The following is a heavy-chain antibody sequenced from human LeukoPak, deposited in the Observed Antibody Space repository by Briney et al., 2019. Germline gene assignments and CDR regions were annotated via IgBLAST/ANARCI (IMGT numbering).Heavy chain of an antibody. CDR1: GFTFDDYA. V-gene: IGHV3-9*01. J-gene: IGHJ4*02. Sequence: GRSLRLSCAAPGFTFDDYAMHWVRQAPGKGLEWVSGITWNSGSIDYADSVKGRFTISRDNAKNSLYLQMNSLRAEDTALYYCAKSRSGGNYGDFDYWGQGTLVTVSS. CDR2: ITWNSGSI. D-gene: IGHD1-7*01. CDR3: AKSRSGGNYGDFDY.